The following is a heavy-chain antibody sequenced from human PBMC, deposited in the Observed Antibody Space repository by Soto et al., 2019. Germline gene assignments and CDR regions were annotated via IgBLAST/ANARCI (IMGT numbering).Heavy chain of an antibody. V-gene: IGHV1-3*01. CDR3: ARDLRRYYDSSGYLPPLY. J-gene: IGHJ4*02. D-gene: IGHD3-22*01. Sequence: ASVKVSCKASGYTFTSYAMHWVRQAPGQRLEWMGWINAGNGNTKYSQKFQGRVTITRDTSASTAYMELSSLRSEDTAVYYCARDLRRYYDSSGYLPPLYRGQGTLVTVSS. CDR2: INAGNGNT. CDR1: GYTFTSYA.